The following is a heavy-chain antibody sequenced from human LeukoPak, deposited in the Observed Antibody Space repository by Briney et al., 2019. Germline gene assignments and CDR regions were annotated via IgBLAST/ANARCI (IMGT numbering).Heavy chain of an antibody. CDR3: ARGEGTVGATRSHFDY. V-gene: IGHV4-34*01. D-gene: IGHD1-26*01. CDR2: INHSGST. Sequence: SETLSLTCAVYGGSFSGYYWSWIRQPPGKGLEWIREINHSGSTYYNPSLKSRVTISVDTSKNQFSLKLSSVTAADTAVYYCARGEGTVGATRSHFDYWGQGTLVTVSS. J-gene: IGHJ4*02. CDR1: GGSFSGYY.